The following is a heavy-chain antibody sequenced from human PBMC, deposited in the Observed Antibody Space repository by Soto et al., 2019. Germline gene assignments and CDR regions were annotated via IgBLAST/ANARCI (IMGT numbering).Heavy chain of an antibody. Sequence: QVQLVESGGGVVQPGRSLRLSCAASGFTFSSYAMHWVRQAPGKGLEWVAVISYDGSNKYYADSVKGRFTISRDNSKNTLYLQMNSLRAEDTAVYYCARGGWGLRSAQGSYGMDVWGQGTTVTVSS. CDR2: ISYDGSNK. CDR3: ARGGWGLRSAQGSYGMDV. V-gene: IGHV3-30-3*01. D-gene: IGHD1-26*01. CDR1: GFTFSSYA. J-gene: IGHJ6*02.